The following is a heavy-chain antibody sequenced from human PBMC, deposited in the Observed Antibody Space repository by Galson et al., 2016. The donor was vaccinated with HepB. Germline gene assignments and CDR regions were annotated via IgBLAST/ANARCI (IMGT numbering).Heavy chain of an antibody. CDR2: IASSSSYT. Sequence: SLRLSCAASGSTFSINSMSWVRQAPGKGLEWIAAIASSSSYTYHRDSVKGRFTISRDNAKNSLYLQMDILRAEDTAVYYCATGGWMAASHFWGQGTRVTVSS. CDR1: GSTFSINS. J-gene: IGHJ4*02. D-gene: IGHD5-24*01. CDR3: ATGGWMAASHF. V-gene: IGHV3-21*01.